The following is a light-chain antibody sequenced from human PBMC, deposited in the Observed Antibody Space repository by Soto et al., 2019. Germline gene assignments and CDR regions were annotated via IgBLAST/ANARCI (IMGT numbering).Light chain of an antibody. CDR2: GAS. CDR3: QQYNIWWT. Sequence: KASASTLSVSQGERATLSCRASQTVSSNLAWYQQKPGQAPRLLIYGASTRATGVPARFSGSGSGTEFTLTISSLQSEDFAVYYCQQYNIWWTFGQGTKVAIK. CDR1: QTVSSN. V-gene: IGKV3-15*01. J-gene: IGKJ1*01.